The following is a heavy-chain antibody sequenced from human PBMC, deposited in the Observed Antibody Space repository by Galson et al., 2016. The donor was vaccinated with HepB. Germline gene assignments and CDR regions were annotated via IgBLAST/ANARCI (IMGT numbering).Heavy chain of an antibody. D-gene: IGHD6-13*01. CDR3: AREGIAATGAGYFGKDV. CDR1: GFTVSNNY. CDR2: IYSTGTT. V-gene: IGHV3-66*01. J-gene: IGHJ6*02. Sequence: SLRLSCAASGFTVSNNYMIWFRQAPGKVLEWVSLIYSTGTTSYADSVKGRFTISRDNSKNTMYLQMNSLRTEDTAVYYCAREGIAATGAGYFGKDVWGQGTTVAVSS.